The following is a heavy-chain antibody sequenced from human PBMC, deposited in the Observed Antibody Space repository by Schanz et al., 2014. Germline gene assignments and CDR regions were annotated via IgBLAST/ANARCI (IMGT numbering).Heavy chain of an antibody. D-gene: IGHD4-17*01. J-gene: IGHJ4*02. CDR3: VRDTDYHFDY. CDR1: GLTFSNHA. V-gene: IGHV3-9*01. Sequence: VQLVESGGGLVKPGGSLRLSCAASGLTFSNHAMSWVRQAPGKGLEWVSGISWNSGSIGYEDSVKGRFTISRDNAKNSLYLQMNSLRAEDTAVYYCVRDTDYHFDYWGQGTLVTVSS. CDR2: ISWNSGSI.